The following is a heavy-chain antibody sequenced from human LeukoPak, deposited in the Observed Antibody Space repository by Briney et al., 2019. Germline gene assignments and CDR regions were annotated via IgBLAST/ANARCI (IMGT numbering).Heavy chain of an antibody. V-gene: IGHV3-7*01. Sequence: SGGSLRLSCAASGFTFSGYWMSWVRQVPGKGLEWVGNIEEDGSAKNYVDSVKGRFTISRDNAKNSLYLQMKSLRADDTGIYYCARDEGVPATWRFDYWGQGTLVTVSS. CDR1: GFTFSGYW. CDR3: ARDEGVPATWRFDY. J-gene: IGHJ4*02. CDR2: IEEDGSAK. D-gene: IGHD3-10*01.